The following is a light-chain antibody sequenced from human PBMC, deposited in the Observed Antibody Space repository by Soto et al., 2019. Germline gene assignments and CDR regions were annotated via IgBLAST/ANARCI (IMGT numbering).Light chain of an antibody. CDR1: QSLSSNY. CDR2: GAS. Sequence: EIVLTQSPGTLSLSPGDGATVSCRASQSLSSNYLAWYQQKPGQAPKLLIYGASRRATDIPDRFSGSGSGTDFALTITRLEPADFAVYFCQQYDTFPRTFGQGTKVEI. J-gene: IGKJ1*01. CDR3: QQYDTFPRT. V-gene: IGKV3-20*01.